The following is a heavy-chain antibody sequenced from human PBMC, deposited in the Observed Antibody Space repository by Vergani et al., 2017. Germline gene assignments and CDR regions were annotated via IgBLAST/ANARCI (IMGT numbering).Heavy chain of an antibody. V-gene: IGHV3-30*02. Sequence: QVHLVESGGGVVQPGRSLRLSCAASGFSFGSYGMHWVRVRQAPGKGLEWLAYLRYDGTTKQYADSVKGRFTISRDNSKNTLYLQMDSLRPEDTAMFYCVKDRGASIGFDDWGQGTQVTVSS. CDR1: GFSFGSYG. J-gene: IGHJ4*02. D-gene: IGHD2-2*01. CDR3: VKDRGASIGFDD. CDR2: LRYDGTTK.